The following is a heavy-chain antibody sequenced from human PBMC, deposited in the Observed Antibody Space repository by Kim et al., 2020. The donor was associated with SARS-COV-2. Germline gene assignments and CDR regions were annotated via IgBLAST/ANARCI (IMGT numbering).Heavy chain of an antibody. CDR1: GGSFSGYY. D-gene: IGHD6-19*01. CDR2: INHSGST. CDR3: ARGGGAGARGGPFYYYYM. J-gene: IGHJ6*03. V-gene: IGHV4-34*01. Sequence: SETLSLTCAVYGGSFSGYYWSWIRQPPGKGLEWIGEINHSGSTNYNPSLKSRVTISVDTSKNQFSLKLSSVTAADTAVYYCARGGGAGARGGPFYYYYM.